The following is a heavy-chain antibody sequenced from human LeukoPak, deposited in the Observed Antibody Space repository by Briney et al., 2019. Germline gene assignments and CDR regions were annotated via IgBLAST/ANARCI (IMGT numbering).Heavy chain of an antibody. CDR2: INPSGGST. CDR1: GYTFTSYY. V-gene: IGHV1-46*01. Sequence: ASVKVSCKASGYTFTSYYMHWVRQAPGQGLEWMGIINPSGGSTSYAQKFQGRVTVTRDTSTSTVYMELSSLRPEDTAVYYCARDYGDFPFDYWGQGTLVTVSS. J-gene: IGHJ4*02. CDR3: ARDYGDFPFDY. D-gene: IGHD4-17*01.